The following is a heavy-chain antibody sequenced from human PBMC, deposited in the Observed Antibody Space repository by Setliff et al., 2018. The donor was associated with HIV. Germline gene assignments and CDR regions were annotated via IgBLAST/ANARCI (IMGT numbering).Heavy chain of an antibody. J-gene: IGHJ4*02. CDR2: MYYTGNT. Sequence: PSETLSLTCTVSRGSIRSGTYYWGWIRQPPGKGLEWIGNMYYTGNTYHNPSLKSRVTISVDTSKIQFSLKLSSVTAADTAVYYCASSPIITNGYYFDYWGPGTLVTVSS. CDR3: ASSPIITNGYYFDY. V-gene: IGHV4-39*01. CDR1: RGSIRSGTYY. D-gene: IGHD2-8*01.